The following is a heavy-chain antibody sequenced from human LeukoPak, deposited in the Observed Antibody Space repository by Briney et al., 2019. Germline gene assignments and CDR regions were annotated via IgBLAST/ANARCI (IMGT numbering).Heavy chain of an antibody. D-gene: IGHD6-13*01. Sequence: SETQSLTCAVYGGSFSGYYWSWIRQPPGKGLEWIGEINHSGSTNYNPSLKSRVTISVDTSKNQFSLKLSSVTAEDTAVYYCASIAAAAPGDWGQGTLVTVSS. CDR3: ASIAAAAPGD. CDR2: INHSGST. V-gene: IGHV4-34*01. CDR1: GGSFSGYY. J-gene: IGHJ4*02.